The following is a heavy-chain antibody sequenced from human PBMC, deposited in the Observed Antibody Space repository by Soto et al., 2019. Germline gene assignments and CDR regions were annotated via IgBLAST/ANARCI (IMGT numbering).Heavy chain of an antibody. V-gene: IGHV5-51*01. CDR2: IYPGDSDT. D-gene: IGHD3-10*01. J-gene: IGHJ6*02. CDR3: ARLGSVAADHSGLDV. Sequence: EVQLVQSGAEVKKPGESLKISCKGSGYSFTNYWIGWVRQMPGKGLEWMGIIYPGDSDTRYSPSFQGQVTISADKSISTAYLQWSSLKASDTAMYYCARLGSVAADHSGLDVWGQGTTVTVSS. CDR1: GYSFTNYW.